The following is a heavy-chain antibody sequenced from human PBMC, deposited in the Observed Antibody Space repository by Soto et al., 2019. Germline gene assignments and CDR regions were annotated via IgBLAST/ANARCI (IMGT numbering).Heavy chain of an antibody. Sequence: QVQLVQSGAEVKKPGASVKVSCKASGYTFTSYGISWVRQAPGQGLEWMGWISAYNGNTNYAQKLQGRVTMTTDTSTSAAYMERWRVTSDDSAVCYFECGASVETGNYWGQGTLVTVSS. CDR1: GYTFTSYG. CDR2: ISAYNGNT. D-gene: IGHD5-18*01. V-gene: IGHV1-18*01. J-gene: IGHJ4*02. CDR3: ECGASVETGNY.